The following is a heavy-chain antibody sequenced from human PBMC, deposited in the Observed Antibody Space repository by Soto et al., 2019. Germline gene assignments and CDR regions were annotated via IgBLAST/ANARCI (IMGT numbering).Heavy chain of an antibody. CDR2: ISSRSSYT. CDR3: ARDLPGYSGYDYVYYYYGMDV. V-gene: IGHV3-11*05. CDR1: GFTFSDYY. J-gene: IGHJ6*02. D-gene: IGHD5-12*01. Sequence: QVQLVESGGGLVKPGGSLRLSCAASGFTFSDYYMSWIRQAPGKGLEWVSYISSRSSYTNYADSVKGRFPISRDNAKNSLYLQMNSLRAEDTAVYYWARDLPGYSGYDYVYYYYGMDVWGQGTTVTVSS.